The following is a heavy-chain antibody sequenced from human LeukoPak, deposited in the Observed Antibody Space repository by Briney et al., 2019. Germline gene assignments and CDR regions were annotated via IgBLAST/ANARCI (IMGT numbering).Heavy chain of an antibody. Sequence: SQTLSLTCTVSGGSISSGDYYWSWIRQPPGKGLEWIGYIYYSESTYYNPSLKSRVTISVDTSKNQFSLKLSSVTAADTAVYYCARVLGDYGFDYWGQGTLVTVSS. J-gene: IGHJ4*02. CDR3: ARVLGDYGFDY. CDR2: IYYSEST. V-gene: IGHV4-30-4*01. CDR1: GGSISSGDYY. D-gene: IGHD4-17*01.